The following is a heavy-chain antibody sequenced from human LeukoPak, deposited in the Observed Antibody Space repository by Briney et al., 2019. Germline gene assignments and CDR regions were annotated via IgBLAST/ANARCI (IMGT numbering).Heavy chain of an antibody. J-gene: IGHJ5*02. Sequence: PSETLSLTCAVYGGSFSGYYWSWIRQPPGKGLEWIGEINHSGSTNYNPSPKSRVTISVDTSKNQFSLKLSSVTAADTAVYYCARGGQGYYYDSSGYFFTNWFDPWGQGTLVTVSS. D-gene: IGHD3-22*01. CDR1: GGSFSGYY. CDR3: ARGGQGYYYDSSGYFFTNWFDP. CDR2: INHSGST. V-gene: IGHV4-34*01.